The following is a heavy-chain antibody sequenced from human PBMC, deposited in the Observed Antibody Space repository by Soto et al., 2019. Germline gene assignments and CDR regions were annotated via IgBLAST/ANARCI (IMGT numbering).Heavy chain of an antibody. CDR1: GYTLTSYH. CDR2: INPSLGRA. Sequence: QVQVVQSGAEVRKPGASVKISCKTSGYTLTSYHLHWVRQAPGQGLEWVVIINPSLGRANYAQKFQDRVAMTWDTSTATFYMELTSLRSDDTAVYYCARAPYSSTSFFFDYWGQGTLVTVTS. CDR3: ARAPYSSTSFFFDY. V-gene: IGHV1-46*01. J-gene: IGHJ4*02. D-gene: IGHD6-6*01.